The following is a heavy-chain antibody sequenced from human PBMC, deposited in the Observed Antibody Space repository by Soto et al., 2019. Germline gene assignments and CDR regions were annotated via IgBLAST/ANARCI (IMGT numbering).Heavy chain of an antibody. J-gene: IGHJ4*01. D-gene: IGHD3-22*01. CDR2: MSPKNGNT. V-gene: IGHV1-8*01. Sequence: ASVKVSCKASGYTFATYDINWVRQATGQGLEWMGWMSPKNGNTGYAQKFQGRVTMTRDTSISTAYMELSSLTSEDTAVYYCASVYYDSSGYYANDYWGQ. CDR1: GYTFATYD. CDR3: ASVYYDSSGYYANDY.